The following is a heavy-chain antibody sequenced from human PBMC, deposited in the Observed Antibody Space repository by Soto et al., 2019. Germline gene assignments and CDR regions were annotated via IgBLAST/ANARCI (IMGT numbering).Heavy chain of an antibody. CDR3: ARDPSGYCSGGSCPDRLFDY. CDR2: IYYSGST. V-gene: IGHV4-59*01. J-gene: IGHJ4*02. D-gene: IGHD2-15*01. CDR1: GGSISSYY. Sequence: SETLSLTCTVSGGSISSYYWSWIRQPPGKGLEWIGYIYYSGSTNYNPSLKSRVTISVDTSKNQFSLKLSSVTAADTAVYYCARDPSGYCSGGSCPDRLFDYWGQGTLVTVSS.